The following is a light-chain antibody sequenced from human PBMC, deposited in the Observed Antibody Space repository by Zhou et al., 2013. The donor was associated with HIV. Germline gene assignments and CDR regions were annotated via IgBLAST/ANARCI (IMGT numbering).Light chain of an antibody. CDR3: QQSYRTLWLT. CDR1: QSIRSY. J-gene: IGKJ4*01. Sequence: DIQMTQSPSSLSASVGDRVTITCRASQSIRSYLNWYQQKPGKAPKLLIYAASSLQSGVPSRFSGSGSGTDFTLTISSLQPEDFATYYCQQSYRTLWLTFGGGTKVEIK. V-gene: IGKV1-39*01. CDR2: AAS.